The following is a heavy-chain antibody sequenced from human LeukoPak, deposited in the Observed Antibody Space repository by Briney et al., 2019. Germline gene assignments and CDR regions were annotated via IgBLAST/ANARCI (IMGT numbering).Heavy chain of an antibody. CDR2: IKQDGSQE. V-gene: IGHV3-7*01. J-gene: IGHJ4*02. CDR1: RFTLSTYW. CDR3: ARGVPYDSWSGPHYSDY. Sequence: GGSLRLSCAASRFTLSTYWMSWVRQAPGKGLEWVARIKQDGSQEYYVDSVKGRFTISRDSAKNSPYLQMNSLRAEDTAVYYCARGVPYDSWSGPHYSDYWGQGTLVTVSS. D-gene: IGHD3-3*01.